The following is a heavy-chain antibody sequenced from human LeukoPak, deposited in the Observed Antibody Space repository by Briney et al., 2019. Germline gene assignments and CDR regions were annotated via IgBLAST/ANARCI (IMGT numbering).Heavy chain of an antibody. CDR3: AKGLCSSTNCYENYFDY. CDR2: ISWNSGSI. J-gene: IGHJ4*02. CDR1: GFTFDDYA. D-gene: IGHD2-2*01. Sequence: PGGSLRLSCAASGFTFDDYAMHWVRQAPGKGLEWVSGISWNSGSIGYADSVKGRFTISRDNAKNSLYLQMNSLRAEDTALYYCAKGLCSSTNCYENYFDYWGQGTLVTVSS. V-gene: IGHV3-9*01.